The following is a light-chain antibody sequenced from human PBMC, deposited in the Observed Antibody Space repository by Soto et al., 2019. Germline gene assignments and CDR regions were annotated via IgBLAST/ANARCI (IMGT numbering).Light chain of an antibody. J-gene: IGLJ3*02. CDR1: TDDIGSYDY. Sequence: QSALTQPASVCGSPGQWITISCTGGTDDIGSYDYVSWYQQHPGKAPRLIISEVRNRPSGVSNRFSGSKSGNVASLTISGLQTEDEADYYCTSFARDISIVFGGGTKLTVL. CDR3: TSFARDISIV. V-gene: IGLV2-14*01. CDR2: EVR.